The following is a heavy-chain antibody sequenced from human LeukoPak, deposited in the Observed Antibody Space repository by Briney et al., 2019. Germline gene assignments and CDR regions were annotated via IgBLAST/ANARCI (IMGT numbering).Heavy chain of an antibody. J-gene: IGHJ6*03. V-gene: IGHV4-61*02. CDR3: ARMRQRPYYYYHYMDV. CDR1: GGSISSGSYY. CDR2: IHSSGST. Sequence: SQTLSLTCTVSGGSISSGSYYWSWIRQPAGKGLEWIGRIHSSGSTTYNPSLKSRVTISVDRSKNQFSLKLSSVTAADTAVYYCARMRQRPYYYYHYMDVWGKGTTVTVSS. D-gene: IGHD6-25*01.